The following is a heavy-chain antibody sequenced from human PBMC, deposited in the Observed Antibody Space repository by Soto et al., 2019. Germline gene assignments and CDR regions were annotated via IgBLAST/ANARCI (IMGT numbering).Heavy chain of an antibody. CDR2: ISSSGSTV. D-gene: IGHD1-26*01. CDR3: ARGGARNYLDY. CDR1: GFTVSDYD. Sequence: QVQLVESGGGLVKPGGSLRLSCAGSGFTVSDYDMRWKRQAPGKGLEWVSYISSSGSTVYYADSVKGRFTISGDNAKNSLHLQMNSLRAEDTAVYYCARGGARNYLDYWDQGTLVSVSS. J-gene: IGHJ4*02. V-gene: IGHV3-11*01.